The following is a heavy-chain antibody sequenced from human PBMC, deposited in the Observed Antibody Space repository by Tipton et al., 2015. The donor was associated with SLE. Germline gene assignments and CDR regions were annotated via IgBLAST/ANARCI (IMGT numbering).Heavy chain of an antibody. D-gene: IGHD1-26*01. V-gene: IGHV4-34*13. Sequence: THYNPSLTSRVTISLDTSKSLFSLKLSSVTAADTAVYYCARGPIEGYYYYYMDVWGKGTTVTVSS. CDR3: ARGPIEGYYYYYMDV. J-gene: IGHJ6*03. CDR2: T.